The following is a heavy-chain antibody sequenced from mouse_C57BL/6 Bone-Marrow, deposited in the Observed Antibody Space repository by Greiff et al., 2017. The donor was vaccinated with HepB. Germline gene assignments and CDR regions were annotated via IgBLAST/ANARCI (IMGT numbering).Heavy chain of an antibody. V-gene: IGHV2-2*01. CDR1: GFSLTSYG. Sequence: VKLMESGPGLVQPSQSLSITCTVSGFSLTSYGVHWVRQSPGKGLEWLGVIWSGGSTDYNAAFISRLSISKDNSKSQVFFKMNSLQADDTAIYYCARNRKAWFAYWGQGTLVTVSA. CDR3: ARNRKAWFAY. J-gene: IGHJ3*01. CDR2: IWSGGST.